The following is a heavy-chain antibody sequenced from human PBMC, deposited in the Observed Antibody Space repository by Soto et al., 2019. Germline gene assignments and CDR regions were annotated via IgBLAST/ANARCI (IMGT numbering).Heavy chain of an antibody. Sequence: QVQLVESGGGVVQPGRSLRLSCAASGFTFSSYAMHWVRQAPGKGLEWVAVISYDGSNKYYADSVKGRFTISRDNSKNTLYLQMNSLRAEDTAVYYCAREADDYVWGSYRPLAGYFDYWGQGTLVTVS. V-gene: IGHV3-30-3*01. CDR2: ISYDGSNK. D-gene: IGHD3-16*02. CDR3: AREADDYVWGSYRPLAGYFDY. CDR1: GFTFSSYA. J-gene: IGHJ4*02.